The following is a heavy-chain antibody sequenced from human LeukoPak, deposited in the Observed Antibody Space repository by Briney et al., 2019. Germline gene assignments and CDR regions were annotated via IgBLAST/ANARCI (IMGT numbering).Heavy chain of an antibody. CDR3: AKVQPAYGSGSYYNLDAFDI. CDR2: IIPIFGTA. V-gene: IGHV1-69*01. D-gene: IGHD3-10*01. CDR1: GGTFSSYA. Sequence: SVKVSCKASGGTFSSYAISWVRQAPGQGLEWMGGIIPIFGTANYAQKFQGRVTITADESTSTAYMELSSLRSEDTAVYYCAKVQPAYGSGSYYNLDAFDIWGQGTMVTVSS. J-gene: IGHJ3*02.